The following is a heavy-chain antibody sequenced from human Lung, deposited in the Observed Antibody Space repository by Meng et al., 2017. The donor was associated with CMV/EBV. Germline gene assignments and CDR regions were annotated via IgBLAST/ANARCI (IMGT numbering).Heavy chain of an antibody. V-gene: IGHV3-48*04. CDR1: FFPFLCYS. Sequence: GESLPLSFLASFFPFLCYSMNWVRQAPGKGLEWVSYISSSSTIIQYADSVRGRFTVSRDSAKDSLYLQMNSLRVEDTALYYCARDGYDYVWGSSYYYGLDVWGQGXTVT. CDR2: ISSSSTII. J-gene: IGHJ6*02. CDR3: ARDGYDYVWGSSYYYGLDV. D-gene: IGHD3-16*01.